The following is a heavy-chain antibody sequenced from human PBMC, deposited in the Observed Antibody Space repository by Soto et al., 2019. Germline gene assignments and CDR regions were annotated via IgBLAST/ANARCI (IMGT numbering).Heavy chain of an antibody. J-gene: IGHJ5*02. Sequence: GASVKVSCKASWYTFTSYGISWVRQAPGQGLEWMGWISAYNGNTNYAQKLQGRVTMTTDTSTSTAYMELRSLRSDDTAVYYCARAFGGVLPDIVVVVAAPTWFDPWGQGTLVTVSS. V-gene: IGHV1-18*04. CDR2: ISAYNGNT. CDR3: ARAFGGVLPDIVVVVAAPTWFDP. CDR1: WYTFTSYG. D-gene: IGHD2-15*01.